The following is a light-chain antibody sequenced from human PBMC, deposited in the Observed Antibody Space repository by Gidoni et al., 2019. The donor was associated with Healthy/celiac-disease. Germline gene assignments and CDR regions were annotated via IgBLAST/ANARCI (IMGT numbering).Light chain of an antibody. CDR3: QQYGSS. CDR2: GAS. J-gene: IGKJ4*01. Sequence: EIVLTQSPGTLSLSPGERATLSCRASQSVSSSYLAWYQQKPGQAPRLLIHGASSRATGIPDRFSGSGSGTDFTLTISRLEPEDFAVYYCQQYGSSFGGGTKVEIK. CDR1: QSVSSSY. V-gene: IGKV3-20*01.